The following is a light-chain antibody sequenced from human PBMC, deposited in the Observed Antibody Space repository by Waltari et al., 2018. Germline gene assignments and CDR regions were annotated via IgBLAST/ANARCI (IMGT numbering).Light chain of an antibody. CDR2: EDD. V-gene: IGLV6-57*03. CDR3: QAYVSPGWV. Sequence: NFMLTQPHSVSESPGKTVTISCTRNSRIIASTNVQRFQQRPGRAPTTLIFEDDKRPSGVPDRFSGSIDSSSNSASLTISGLKNEDEADYYCQAYVSPGWVFGGGTKLTVL. CDR1: SRIIASTN. J-gene: IGLJ3*02.